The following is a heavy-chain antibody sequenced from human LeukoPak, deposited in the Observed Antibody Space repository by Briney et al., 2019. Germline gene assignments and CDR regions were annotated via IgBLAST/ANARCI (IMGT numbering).Heavy chain of an antibody. V-gene: IGHV4-39*02. D-gene: IGHD6-25*01. CDR3: ARSSGTGTFSY. J-gene: IGHJ4*02. CDR2: VYYGRSP. CDR1: GDSISRSTYY. Sequence: TLSLTCTVSGDSISRSTYYWAWIRQPPGKGLEWIGSVYYGRSPYFNPSLESRATISVDTSKNHFSLKMSSVTAADTAVYYCARSSGTGTFSYWGQGTLVTVSS.